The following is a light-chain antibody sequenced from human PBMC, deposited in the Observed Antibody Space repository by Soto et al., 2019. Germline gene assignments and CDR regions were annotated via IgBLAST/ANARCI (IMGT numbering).Light chain of an antibody. Sequence: EIVLTQSPGTLYLSPGERANLSCRASQSVSSNYLAWYQQKPGQAPRLVIYGASSRATGVPDRFSGSGSGTDFTLTISRLEPEDFAVYYCLQYGSSPFTFGGGTKVEIK. CDR2: GAS. V-gene: IGKV3-20*01. CDR3: LQYGSSPFT. J-gene: IGKJ4*01. CDR1: QSVSSNY.